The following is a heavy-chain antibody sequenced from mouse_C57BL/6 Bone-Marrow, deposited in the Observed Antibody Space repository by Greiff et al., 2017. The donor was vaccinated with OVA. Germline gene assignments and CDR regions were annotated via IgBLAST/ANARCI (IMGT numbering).Heavy chain of an antibody. CDR2: IDPSDSYT. J-gene: IGHJ2*01. V-gene: IGHV1-59*01. CDR3: AGGQLRLSY. D-gene: IGHD3-2*02. CDR1: GYTFTSYW. Sequence: QVQLQQPGAELVRPGTSVKLSCTASGYTFTSYWMHWVKQRPGQGLEWIGVIDPSDSYTNYNQKFKGKATLTVDTSSSTAYLQLSSLTSEDSAVYYYAGGQLRLSYWGRGTTLTVSS.